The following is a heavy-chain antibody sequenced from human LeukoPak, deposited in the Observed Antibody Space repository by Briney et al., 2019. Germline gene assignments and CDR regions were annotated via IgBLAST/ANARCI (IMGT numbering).Heavy chain of an antibody. V-gene: IGHV3-53*04. CDR2: IYSGGST. Sequence: GGSLRLSCAASGFTFSSYWMSWVRQAPGKGLEWVSVIYSGGSTYYADSVKGRFTISRHNSKNTLYLQMNSLRAEDTAVYYCARLYSSGWRPFDYWGQGTLVTVSS. CDR1: GFTFSSYW. J-gene: IGHJ4*02. D-gene: IGHD6-19*01. CDR3: ARLYSSGWRPFDY.